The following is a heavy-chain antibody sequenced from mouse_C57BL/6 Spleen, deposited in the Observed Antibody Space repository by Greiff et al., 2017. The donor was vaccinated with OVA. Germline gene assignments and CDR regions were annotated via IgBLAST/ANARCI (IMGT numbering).Heavy chain of an antibody. Sequence: EVQLQQSGPELVKPGASVKISCKASGYTFTVYYMNWVKQSHGKSLEWIGDINPNNGGTSYNQKFKGKATLTVDKSSSTAYMELRSLTSEDSAVYYCARSSTGPYWYFDVWGTGTTVTVSS. CDR3: ARSSTGPYWYFDV. J-gene: IGHJ1*03. CDR2: INPNNGGT. D-gene: IGHD4-1*02. V-gene: IGHV1-26*01. CDR1: GYTFTVYY.